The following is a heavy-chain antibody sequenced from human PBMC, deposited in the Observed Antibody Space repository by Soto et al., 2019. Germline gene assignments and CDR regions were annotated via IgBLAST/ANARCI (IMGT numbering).Heavy chain of an antibody. CDR2: INAGNGNT. V-gene: IGHV1-3*01. Sequence: QVQLVHSGAEVKKPGASVKVCCKASGYTFTSYAMYWVRQAPGQSLEWMGCINAGNGNTKYSQKFQGRVTITRDTRASTAYMELSSLRSDDTALYYCARDMGFGLSDYWGQGTLVTVSS. CDR1: GYTFTSYA. J-gene: IGHJ4*02. D-gene: IGHD3-10*01. CDR3: ARDMGFGLSDY.